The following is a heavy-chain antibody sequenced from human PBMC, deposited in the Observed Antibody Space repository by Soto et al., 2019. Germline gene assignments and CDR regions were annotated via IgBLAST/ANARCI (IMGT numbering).Heavy chain of an antibody. CDR3: ALDAVYGHGLWLMAH. CDR2: IYGNGGGI. CDR1: GFTFSKFA. V-gene: IGHV3-23*01. Sequence: EVQLLESGGGLVQPGGSLRLSCTGSGFTFSKFAMMWVRQAPGKGLECVSGIYGNGGGIEYVVSVKGRFTICRDNSRITVYVQVTKLTDDDRSVYYCALDAVYGHGLWLMAHWGQGAQVTVSS. J-gene: IGHJ4*02. D-gene: IGHD2-8*01.